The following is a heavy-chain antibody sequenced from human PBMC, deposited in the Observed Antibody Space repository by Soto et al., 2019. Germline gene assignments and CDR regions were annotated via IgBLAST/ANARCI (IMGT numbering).Heavy chain of an antibody. V-gene: IGHV3-30-3*02. CDR3: AKDRRAGGNYGFYSDF. D-gene: IGHD1-7*01. J-gene: IGHJ4*02. CDR2: ISYDGSIE. CDR1: GFTFKNYA. Sequence: GGSLRLSCAASGFTFKNYAMHWVRQAPGKGLEWVAVISYDGSIEFYADSVKGRFTISRDDFKNTMFLQMGSLRVEDTAVYYCAKDRRAGGNYGFYSDFWGQGALVTVSS.